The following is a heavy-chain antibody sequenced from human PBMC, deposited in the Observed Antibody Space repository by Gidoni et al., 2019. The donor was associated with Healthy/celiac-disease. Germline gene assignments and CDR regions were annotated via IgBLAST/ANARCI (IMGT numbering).Heavy chain of an antibody. V-gene: IGHV3-21*01. Sequence: QLVESGGGLVKPGGSLRLSCAASGFIFSTYNMNRVRQAPGKGLEWVSTISAGGGDTYYGDSVKGRFTISRENAEGSLYLQMSSLRAEDTAVYFCSRQQVYDYGMDVWGRGTTVTVSS. CDR3: SRQQVYDYGMDV. J-gene: IGHJ6*02. CDR2: ISAGGGDT. CDR1: GFIFSTYN.